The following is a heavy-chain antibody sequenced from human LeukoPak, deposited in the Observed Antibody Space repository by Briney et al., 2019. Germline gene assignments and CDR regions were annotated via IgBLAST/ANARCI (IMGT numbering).Heavy chain of an antibody. Sequence: SETLSLTCTVSGGSISNYYWSWIRQPPGKGLEWIGFIYYSGSTNYNPSLKCRITISVDTSKNQFSLKLSSVTAADRAVYYCARGTVTTWFDPWGQGTLVTVSS. CDR1: GGSISNYY. D-gene: IGHD4-17*01. J-gene: IGHJ5*02. CDR2: IYYSGST. V-gene: IGHV4-59*01. CDR3: ARGTVTTWFDP.